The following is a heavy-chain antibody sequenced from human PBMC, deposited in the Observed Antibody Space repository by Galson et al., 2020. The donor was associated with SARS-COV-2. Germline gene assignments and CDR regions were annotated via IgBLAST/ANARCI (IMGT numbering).Heavy chain of an antibody. D-gene: IGHD1-26*01. CDR3: ARGEWELPEFDY. CDR1: GYTFTNYE. CDR2: INPRSGNT. V-gene: IGHV1-8*01. J-gene: IGHJ4*02. Sequence: ASVKVSCKASGYTFTNYEITWVRQASGQGLEWMGWINPRSGNTAYAQKFQGRVTMTRDISTRTAYMELSSLRSEDTAVYYCARGEWELPEFDYWGQGTLVTVSS.